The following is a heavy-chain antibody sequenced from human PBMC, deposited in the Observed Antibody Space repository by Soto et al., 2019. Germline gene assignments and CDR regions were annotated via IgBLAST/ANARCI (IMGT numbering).Heavy chain of an antibody. J-gene: IGHJ4*02. Sequence: SETLSLTCSLYSGSLSGYYWGGIRQPPGKGLEWIGEISPSGTTNYSPSLKSRVSISVDTSKNQFSLNLTSLTAADTAVYYCARAPKVSGSAQTRPDFWGQGSLVTVSS. D-gene: IGHD6-6*01. CDR1: SGSLSGYY. V-gene: IGHV4-34*01. CDR2: ISPSGTT. CDR3: ARAPKVSGSAQTRPDF.